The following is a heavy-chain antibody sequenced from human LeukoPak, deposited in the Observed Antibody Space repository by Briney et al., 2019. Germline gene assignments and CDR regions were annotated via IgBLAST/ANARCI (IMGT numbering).Heavy chain of an antibody. V-gene: IGHV3-74*01. CDR2: INGDGSSI. CDR1: GFTFSRNW. Sequence: GVSLRLSCAASGFTFSRNWMHWVRQAPGKGLVWVSRINGDGSSISYADSVKGRFTISRDNSKNTLYLQMNSLRAEDTAVYYCAKEVVVTASPDYWGQGTLVTVSS. CDR3: AKEVVVTASPDY. D-gene: IGHD2-21*02. J-gene: IGHJ4*02.